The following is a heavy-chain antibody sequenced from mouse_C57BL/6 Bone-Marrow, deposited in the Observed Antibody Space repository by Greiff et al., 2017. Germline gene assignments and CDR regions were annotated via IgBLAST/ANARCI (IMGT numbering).Heavy chain of an antibody. CDR2: ISNGGGST. V-gene: IGHV5-12*01. CDR1: GFTFSDYY. Sequence: EVKLEESGGGLVQPGGSLKLSCAASGFTFSDYYMYWVRQTPEKRLEWVAYISNGGGSTYYPDTVKGRFTISRDNAKNTLYLQMSRLKSEDTAMYYCARWTTTVVAHFDYWGQGTTLTVSS. CDR3: ARWTTTVVAHFDY. J-gene: IGHJ2*01. D-gene: IGHD1-1*01.